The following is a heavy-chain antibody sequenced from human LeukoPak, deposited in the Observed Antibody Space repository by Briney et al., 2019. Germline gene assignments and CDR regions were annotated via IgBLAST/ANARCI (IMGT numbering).Heavy chain of an antibody. Sequence: GGSLRLSCAASGFTFRNCAMSWVRQAPGKGLEWVSGISGTGYNTYYADSVKGRFTISRDNSKNTLYLQMNSLGAEDTAVYYCAKHGSGSLFYFDYWGQRTLVAVSS. CDR2: ISGTGYNT. CDR1: GFTFRNCA. V-gene: IGHV3-23*01. D-gene: IGHD3-10*01. CDR3: AKHGSGSLFYFDY. J-gene: IGHJ4*02.